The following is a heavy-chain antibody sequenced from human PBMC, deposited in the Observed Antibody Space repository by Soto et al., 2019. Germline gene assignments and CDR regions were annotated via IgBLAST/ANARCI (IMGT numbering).Heavy chain of an antibody. J-gene: IGHJ4*02. D-gene: IGHD5-18*01. Sequence: ASVKVSCKASGYTFTSYAMHWVRQAPGQRLERMGWINAGNGNTKYSQKFQGRVTITRDTSASTAYMELSSLRSEDTAVYYCARSPGYSYGDYWGQGTLVTVSS. CDR1: GYTFTSYA. CDR3: ARSPGYSYGDY. CDR2: INAGNGNT. V-gene: IGHV1-3*01.